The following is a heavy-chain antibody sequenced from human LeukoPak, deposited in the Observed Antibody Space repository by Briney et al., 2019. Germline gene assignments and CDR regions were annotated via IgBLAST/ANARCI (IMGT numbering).Heavy chain of an antibody. V-gene: IGHV4-38-2*02. J-gene: IGHJ4*02. CDR3: AREMDYYDSSGYSPHFDY. CDR1: GYSISSGYY. CDR2: IYHSGST. D-gene: IGHD3-22*01. Sequence: SETLSLTCTVSGYSISSGYYWGWIRQPPGKGLEWIGSIYHSGSTYYNPSLKSRVTISVDTSKNQFSLKLSSVTAADTAVYYCAREMDYYDSSGYSPHFDYWGQGTLVTVSS.